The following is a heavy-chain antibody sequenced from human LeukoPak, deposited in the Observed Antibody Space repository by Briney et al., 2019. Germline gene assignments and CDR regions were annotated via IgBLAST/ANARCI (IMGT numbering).Heavy chain of an antibody. D-gene: IGHD1-26*01. J-gene: IGHJ4*02. CDR2: IYISGAI. CDR3: ASGGVGARPN. Sequence: SQTLSLTRTVSGGYINSGNYYWNWIRQPAGKGLGWIGRIYISGAINYNPSLKSRVTISVDTCKKRFSLKLTSVTAADTAVHYCASGGVGARPNWGQGTLVIVSS. V-gene: IGHV4-61*02. CDR1: GGYINSGNYY.